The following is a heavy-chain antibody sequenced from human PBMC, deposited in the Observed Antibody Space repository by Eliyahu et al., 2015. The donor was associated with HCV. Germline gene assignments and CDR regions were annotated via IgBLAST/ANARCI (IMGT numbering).Heavy chain of an antibody. J-gene: IGHJ6*02. Sequence: EVQLVESGGGLVQPGGSRXLSXAASGFTFSSYSMNWVRQAPGKGLEWVSYITNSSSXIYYADSVKGRFTISRDNAKNSLYLQMNSLRAEDTAVYYCARDLGRFGELFRGMDVWGQGTTVTVSS. CDR2: ITNSSSXI. CDR1: GFTFSSYS. D-gene: IGHD3-10*01. V-gene: IGHV3-48*01. CDR3: ARDLGRFGELFRGMDV.